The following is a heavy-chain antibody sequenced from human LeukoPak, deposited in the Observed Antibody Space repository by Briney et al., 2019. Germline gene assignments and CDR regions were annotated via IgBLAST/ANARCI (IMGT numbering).Heavy chain of an antibody. CDR2: ISYDGSNK. J-gene: IGHJ4*02. V-gene: IGHV3-30-3*01. CDR3: ARDYGYNWNKDL. D-gene: IGHD1-20*01. CDR1: GFAVSSDY. Sequence: GGSLRLSCAASGFAVSSDYMSWVRQAPGKGLEWVAVISYDGSNKYYDDSAQGRFTISRDNSKNTLYLQMNSLRAEDTGVYYCARDYGYNWNKDLWGEGTLVSV.